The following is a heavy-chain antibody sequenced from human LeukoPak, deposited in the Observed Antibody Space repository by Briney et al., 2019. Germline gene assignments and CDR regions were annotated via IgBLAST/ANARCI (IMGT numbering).Heavy chain of an antibody. CDR1: GFAFSSYA. CDR2: VSGRGGTT. J-gene: IGHJ4*02. D-gene: IGHD6-19*01. CDR3: AKSPLAVAGRGYFDY. V-gene: IGHV3-23*01. Sequence: PGGSLRLSCAASGFAFSSYAMSWVRQAPGKGLEWVSVVSGRGGTTYYADSVKGRFTISRDNSQNTLYLQMNGLRAEDTAVYYCAKSPLAVAGRGYFDYWGQGTLVTVSS.